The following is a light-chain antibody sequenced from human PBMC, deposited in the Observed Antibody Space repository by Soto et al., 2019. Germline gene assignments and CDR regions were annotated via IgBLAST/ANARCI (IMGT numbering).Light chain of an antibody. CDR3: QQYGNSPQT. V-gene: IGKV3-20*01. Sequence: EIVLTQSPGTLSFSPGEGATLSCRYRQSLSNNFYLAWYQQKPGQAPRLLIYGASSRATGIPNRFSGSGSGTDFTLTISRLEPEDFAVYYCQQYGNSPQTFGQGTKVDIK. CDR2: GAS. CDR1: QSLSNNFY. J-gene: IGKJ1*01.